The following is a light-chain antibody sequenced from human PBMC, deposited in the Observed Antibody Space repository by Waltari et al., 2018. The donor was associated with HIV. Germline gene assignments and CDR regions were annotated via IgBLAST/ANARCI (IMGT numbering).Light chain of an antibody. CDR3: QQRTNWPPYS. Sequence: EIVLTPSPPTLSLSPGERATLPCRASQRVGRYLAWYQQRPGQAPRLLIYGASNRATGIPVRFSGSGSGTDFTLTISSLEPEDFALYYCQQRTNWPPYSFGQGTKLEIK. CDR1: QRVGRY. V-gene: IGKV3-11*01. J-gene: IGKJ2*03. CDR2: GAS.